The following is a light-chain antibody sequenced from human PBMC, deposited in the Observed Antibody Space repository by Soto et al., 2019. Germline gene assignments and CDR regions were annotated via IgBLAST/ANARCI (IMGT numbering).Light chain of an antibody. Sequence: EIVMTQSPATLSVSPRERATLSCRASQGIGVTLAWYQQKPGQTPRLLIYNAVTRATGVPARFSGSGSGTDFTLTINSLQSEDFAVYYCQRYNDWPLTFGGGTKV. V-gene: IGKV3-15*01. J-gene: IGKJ4*01. CDR1: QGIGVT. CDR3: QRYNDWPLT. CDR2: NAV.